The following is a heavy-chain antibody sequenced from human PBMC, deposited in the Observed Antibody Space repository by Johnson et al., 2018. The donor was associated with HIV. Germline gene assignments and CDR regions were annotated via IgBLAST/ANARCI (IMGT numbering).Heavy chain of an antibody. CDR1: GFTFSFYW. J-gene: IGHJ3*02. Sequence: EQLVESGGGLVQPGGSLRLSCAASGFTFSFYWMSWVRQAPGTGLEWVANIKQDGTEKFYADSVTGRFTISRDNAMNSLYLQMNTVRAEDTAVYYCAKVIAVAGTGAFDIWGQGTMVTVSS. V-gene: IGHV3-7*01. D-gene: IGHD6-19*01. CDR2: IKQDGTEK. CDR3: AKVIAVAGTGAFDI.